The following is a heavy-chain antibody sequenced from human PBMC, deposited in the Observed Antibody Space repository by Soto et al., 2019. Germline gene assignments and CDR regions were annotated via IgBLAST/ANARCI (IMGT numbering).Heavy chain of an antibody. D-gene: IGHD5-12*01. CDR2: ISGYNGHT. CDR3: ARTYSASSSLFFFDMDV. CDR1: GYTFRSYG. V-gene: IGHV1-18*01. Sequence: QVQLVQSGAEVKKPGASVKVTCEASGYTFRSYGISGVRQAPGQGLEWMGWISGYNGHTNYAQKFQGRVTMTTDTSTSTAYMELRSLRPNDTAVYYCARTYSASSSLFFFDMDVWGKGTTVSVSS. J-gene: IGHJ6*03.